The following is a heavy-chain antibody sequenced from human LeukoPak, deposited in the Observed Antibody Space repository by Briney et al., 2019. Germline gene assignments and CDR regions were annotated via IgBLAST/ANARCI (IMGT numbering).Heavy chain of an antibody. V-gene: IGHV3-7*01. J-gene: IGHJ5*02. CDR3: ARGVGGDSRFDP. Sequence: GGSLRLSCAASGFTFSSYYMSWVRQAPGKGLEWVANIKQDGSEKYYVDSVKGRFTISRDNAKNTLYLQMNSLRAEDTAVYYCARGVGGDSRFDPWGQGTLVTVSS. CDR2: IKQDGSEK. D-gene: IGHD1-26*01. CDR1: GFTFSSYY.